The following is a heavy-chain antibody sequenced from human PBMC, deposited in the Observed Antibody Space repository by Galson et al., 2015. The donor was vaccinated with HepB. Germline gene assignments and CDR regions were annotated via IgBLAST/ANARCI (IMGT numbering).Heavy chain of an antibody. CDR3: TRGNWGLVAGMI. J-gene: IGHJ4*02. CDR2: IRSNAYGGTT. V-gene: IGHV3-49*03. D-gene: IGHD6-19*01. Sequence: SLRLSCAGSGFTFGDYPMSWFRQAPGEGLEWVTSIRSNAYGGTTEYAASVKGKFTISRDDSKSIAYLEMNSVKTEDTAVYYCTRGNWGLVAGMIWGQGTLVTVSS. CDR1: GFTFGDYP.